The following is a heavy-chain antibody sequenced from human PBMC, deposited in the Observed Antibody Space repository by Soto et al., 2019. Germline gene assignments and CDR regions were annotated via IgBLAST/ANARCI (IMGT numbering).Heavy chain of an antibody. CDR3: ASGFTTGPTIAGFDY. D-gene: IGHD1-1*01. J-gene: IGHJ4*02. CDR2: ITPTLGTT. V-gene: IGHV1-69*01. CDR1: GATFSGSA. Sequence: QVQPVQSWAEVKRPGSSVKVSCKASGATFSGSAFSWVRQAPGQGLEWMGGITPTLGTTNYAQHLQGRVTITADASTGTSFMELTSLTSADTSVYYCASGFTTGPTIAGFDYWGQGTLVTVSS.